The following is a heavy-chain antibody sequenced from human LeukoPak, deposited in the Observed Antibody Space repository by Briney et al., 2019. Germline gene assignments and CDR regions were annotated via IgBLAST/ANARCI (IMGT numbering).Heavy chain of an antibody. D-gene: IGHD3-16*01. CDR1: GLSFTSFA. CDR3: ARASWVSSADAVR. CDR2: LRGDGET. V-gene: IGHV3-23*01. J-gene: IGHJ4*02. Sequence: PGGSLRLSCAASGLSFTSFAMSWVRQAPARGPEWVSSLRGDGETFYADSVRGRFTLSRDDSRNTVYLQLNNLRVEDTAIDYCARASWVSSADAVRWGQGTQVTVSS.